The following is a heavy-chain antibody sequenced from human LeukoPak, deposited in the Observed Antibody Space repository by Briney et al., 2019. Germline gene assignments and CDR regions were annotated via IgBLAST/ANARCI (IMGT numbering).Heavy chain of an antibody. CDR2: INWNGGST. CDR1: GFTFDDYG. J-gene: IGHJ6*03. D-gene: IGHD3-3*01. Sequence: PGGSLRLSCAASGFTFDDYGMSWVRQAPGKGLEWVSGINWNGGSTGYADSVKGRFTISRDNAKNSLYLQMNSLRAEDTALYYCARGSDFWSGFYCYYYYMDVWGKGTTVTVSS. CDR3: ARGSDFWSGFYCYYYYMDV. V-gene: IGHV3-20*04.